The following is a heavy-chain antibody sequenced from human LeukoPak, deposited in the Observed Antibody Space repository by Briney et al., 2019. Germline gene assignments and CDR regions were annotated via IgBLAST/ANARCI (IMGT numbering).Heavy chain of an antibody. Sequence: PSETLSLTCTVSGGSISSYYWSWIRQPPGKGLEWIGYIYYSGSTNYNPSLKSRVTISVDTSKNQFSLKLSPVTAADTAVYYCARSTGYSGYGDWGQGTLVTASS. CDR1: GGSISSYY. J-gene: IGHJ4*02. D-gene: IGHD5-12*01. CDR2: IYYSGST. CDR3: ARSTGYSGYGD. V-gene: IGHV4-59*08.